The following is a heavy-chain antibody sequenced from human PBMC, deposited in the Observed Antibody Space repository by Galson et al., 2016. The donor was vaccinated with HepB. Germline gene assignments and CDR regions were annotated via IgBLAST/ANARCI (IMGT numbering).Heavy chain of an antibody. CDR2: IKQDGSEK. J-gene: IGHJ6*03. CDR3: ERGSSGWYGVAVNYYMDV. V-gene: IGHV3-7*03. Sequence: SLRLSCAASGFTFSSYWMSWVRQAPGKGLEWVANIKQDGSEKYYVDSVKGRFTISRDSAKNSLYLQMNSLRAEDTAVYYCERGSSGWYGVAVNYYMDVWGKGTTVTVSS. CDR1: GFTFSSYW. D-gene: IGHD6-19*01.